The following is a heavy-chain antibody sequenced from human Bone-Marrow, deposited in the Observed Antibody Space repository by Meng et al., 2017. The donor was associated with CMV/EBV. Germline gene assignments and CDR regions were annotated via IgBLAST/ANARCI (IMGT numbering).Heavy chain of an antibody. CDR2: IIPTLGIA. J-gene: IGHJ4*01. V-gene: IGHV1-69*04. CDR1: GYTFTGYY. D-gene: IGHD4-17*01. CDR3: ARGNRTVTGGY. Sequence: SVKVSCKASGYTFTGYYMHWVRQAPGQGLEWMGRIIPTLGIANYAQKFQGRVTITADKSTSTAYMELSSLRSEDTAVYYCARGNRTVTGGYWGQGARVTSFS.